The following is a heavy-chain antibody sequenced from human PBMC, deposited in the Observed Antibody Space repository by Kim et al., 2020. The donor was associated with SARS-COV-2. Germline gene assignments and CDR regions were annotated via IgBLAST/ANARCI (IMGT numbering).Heavy chain of an antibody. J-gene: IGHJ6*02. Sequence: DSIPSPKSRATISVDTSKNQFCLKLSSVTAAYTAVYYCARAGIVGAVIVWGQGTTVTVSS. V-gene: IGHV4-39*07. D-gene: IGHD1-26*01. CDR3: ARAGIVGAVIV.